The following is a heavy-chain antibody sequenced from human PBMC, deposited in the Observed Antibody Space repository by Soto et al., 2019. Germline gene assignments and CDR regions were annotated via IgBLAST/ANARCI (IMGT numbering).Heavy chain of an antibody. V-gene: IGHV2-5*02. CDR1: GFSLTTSGVG. Sequence: QITLNESGPPVVRPTETLTLTCRFSGFSLTTSGVGVGWIRQSPGKAPEWLALIYWDDDKRYSASLKSRLTIAEDTSKNQVVLTVSDLDPTDTATYYCAHSVLGTVFGLVTTTAIYFDFWGQGTPVAVSS. J-gene: IGHJ4*02. CDR3: AHSVLGTVFGLVTTTAIYFDF. D-gene: IGHD3-3*01. CDR2: IYWDDDK.